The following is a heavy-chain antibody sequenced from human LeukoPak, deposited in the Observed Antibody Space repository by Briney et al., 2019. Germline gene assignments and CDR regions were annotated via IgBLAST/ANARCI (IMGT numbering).Heavy chain of an antibody. V-gene: IGHV4-34*01. Sequence: SETLSLTRAVYGGSFSGYYWSWIRQPPGKGLEWIGEINHSGSTNYNPSLKSRVTISVDTSKNQFSLKLSSVTAADTAVYYCAREKGGEMATIYFDYWGQGTLVTVSS. CDR3: AREKGGEMATIYFDY. CDR1: GGSFSGYY. D-gene: IGHD5-24*01. CDR2: INHSGST. J-gene: IGHJ4*02.